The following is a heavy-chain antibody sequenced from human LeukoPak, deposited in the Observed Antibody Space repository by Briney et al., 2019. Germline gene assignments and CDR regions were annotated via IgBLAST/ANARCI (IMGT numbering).Heavy chain of an antibody. CDR1: RVAISGDF. D-gene: IGHD2-2*01. CDR2: IYYSAST. V-gene: IGHV4-59*01. J-gene: IGHJ4*01. CDR3: ARCTPRAFDY. Sequence: SQTLSLTRTVSRVAISGDFWSSIPQPPGHGLEWIGYIYYSASTNYNPSLKSRVTISVDTSKNQFSLKLSSVTAADTAVYYCARCTPRAFDYWSQGTLVTVSS.